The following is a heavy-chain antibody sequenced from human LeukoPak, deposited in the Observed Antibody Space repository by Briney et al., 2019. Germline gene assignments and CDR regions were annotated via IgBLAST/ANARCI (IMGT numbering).Heavy chain of an antibody. CDR3: ARDYRSSGAAAPVWVAGHNWFDP. CDR2: IIPILGIA. D-gene: IGHD6-13*01. V-gene: IGHV1-69*04. Sequence: SVKVSCKASGGTFSSYTISWVRQAPGQGLEWMGRIIPILGIANYAQKFQGRVTITADKSTSTAYMELSSLRSEDTAVYYCARDYRSSGAAAPVWVAGHNWFDPWGQGTLVTVSS. CDR1: GGTFSSYT. J-gene: IGHJ5*02.